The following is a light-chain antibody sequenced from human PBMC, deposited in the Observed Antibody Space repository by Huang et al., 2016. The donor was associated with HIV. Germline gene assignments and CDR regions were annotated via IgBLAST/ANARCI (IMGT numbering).Light chain of an antibody. Sequence: EIVLTQSPDFQSVTPKEKVTITCRASQIIGSSLHWYQQKPNQSPKLLIKYGSQSISGVPSRFGGSGSGTEFTLIISSLETEDIATYYCHQSSRLPVTFGQGTKLEIK. CDR3: HQSSRLPVT. CDR2: YGS. CDR1: QIIGSS. J-gene: IGKJ2*01. V-gene: IGKV6-21*02.